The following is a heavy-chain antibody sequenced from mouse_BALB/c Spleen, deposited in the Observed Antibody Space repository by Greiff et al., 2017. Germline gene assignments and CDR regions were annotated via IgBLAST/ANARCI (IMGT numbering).Heavy chain of an antibody. Sequence: DVKLVESGGGLVQPGGSLRLSCATSGFTFTDYYMSWVRQPPGKALEWLGFIRNKANGYTTEYSASVKGRFTISRDNSQSILYLQMNTLRAEDSATYYCASGGATAWFAYWGQWTLVTVSA. CDR1: GFTFTDYY. D-gene: IGHD3-1*01. CDR3: ASGGATAWFAY. V-gene: IGHV7-3*02. CDR2: IRNKANGYTT. J-gene: IGHJ3*01.